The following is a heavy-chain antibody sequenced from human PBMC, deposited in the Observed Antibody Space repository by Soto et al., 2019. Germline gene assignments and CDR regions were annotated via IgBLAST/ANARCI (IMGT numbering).Heavy chain of an antibody. CDR1: GESMTRSVW. CDR2: VFHTGNT. V-gene: IGHV4-4*02. J-gene: IGHJ4*02. D-gene: IGHD7-27*01. Sequence: SETLSLTCTVSGESMTRSVWLTWLHQPPGKGLEWIGEVFHTGNTNYNPSLKSRVTMSVDKSKNEFSLKVTTVTAADTAIYYCARKAWVRFDYWGQGALVTVSS. CDR3: ARKAWVRFDY.